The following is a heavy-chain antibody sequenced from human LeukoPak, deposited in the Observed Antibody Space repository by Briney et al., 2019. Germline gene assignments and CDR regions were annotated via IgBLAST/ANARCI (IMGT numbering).Heavy chain of an antibody. D-gene: IGHD1-26*01. V-gene: IGHV3-11*01. CDR2: ISSSGSTI. CDR1: GFTFSDYY. J-gene: IGHJ4*02. Sequence: GGSLRLSCAASGFTFSDYYMSWIRQAPGKGLEWVSYISSSGSTIYYADSVKGRFTISRDNAKNSLYLQMNSLRAEDTAVYYCASWSLVGAARWDYWGQGTLVTVSS. CDR3: ASWSLVGAARWDY.